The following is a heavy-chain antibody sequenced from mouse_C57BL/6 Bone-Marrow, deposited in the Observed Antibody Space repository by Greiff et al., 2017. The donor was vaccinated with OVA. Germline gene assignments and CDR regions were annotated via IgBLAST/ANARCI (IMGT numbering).Heavy chain of an antibody. CDR2: IWSGGSA. V-gene: IGHV2-2*01. CDR1: GFSLTSYG. Sequence: QVQLKQSGPGLVQPSQSLSITCTVSGFSLTSYGVHWVRQSPGKGLAWLGVIWSGGSADNNAAFISRLSISKDNSKSQVFFKMNSLQADDTAIYYCARNWVLDYWGQGTTLTVSS. CDR3: ARNWVLDY. J-gene: IGHJ2*01.